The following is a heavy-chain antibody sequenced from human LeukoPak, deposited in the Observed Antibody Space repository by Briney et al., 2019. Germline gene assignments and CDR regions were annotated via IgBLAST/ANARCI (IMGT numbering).Heavy chain of an antibody. CDR2: INHSGST. V-gene: IGHV4-34*01. Sequence: SETLSLACAVYGGSFSGYYWSWIRQPPGKGLEWIGEINHSGSTNYNPSLKSRVTISVDTSKNQFSLKLSSVTAADTAVYYCAKDGMRLRYSNGKLYFDYWGQGTLVTVSS. J-gene: IGHJ4*02. CDR3: AKDGMRLRYSNGKLYFDY. D-gene: IGHD6-25*01. CDR1: GGSFSGYY.